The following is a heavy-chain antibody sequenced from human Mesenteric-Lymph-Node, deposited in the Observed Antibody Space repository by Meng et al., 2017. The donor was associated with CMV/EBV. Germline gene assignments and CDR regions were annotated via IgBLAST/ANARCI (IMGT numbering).Heavy chain of an antibody. CDR1: GFTFSSYS. Sequence: GGSLRLSCAASGFTFSSYSMNWVRQAPGKGLEWVSSISSSSSYIYYADSVKGRFTISRDNAKNSLYLQMNSLRAEDTALYYCAKDSDFWSGYYTAFDYWGQGTLVTVSS. D-gene: IGHD3-3*01. V-gene: IGHV3-21*04. CDR3: AKDSDFWSGYYTAFDY. J-gene: IGHJ4*02. CDR2: ISSSSSYI.